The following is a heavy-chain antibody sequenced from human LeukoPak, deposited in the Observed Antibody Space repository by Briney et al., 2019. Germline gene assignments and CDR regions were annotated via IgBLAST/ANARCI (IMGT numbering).Heavy chain of an antibody. V-gene: IGHV1-2*02. J-gene: IGHJ4*02. CDR2: VRPNSGGT. CDR3: ARGRRYYDSSGYYYFDY. D-gene: IGHD3-22*01. Sequence: ASVKVSCKTSGYTFTAYYMHWVRQAPGQGLEWMGWVRPNSGGTKYSQKFQGSVTMTRDTYINTAYMELDRLRSDDTAVYYCARGRRYYDSSGYYYFDYWGQGTLVTVSS. CDR1: GYTFTAYY.